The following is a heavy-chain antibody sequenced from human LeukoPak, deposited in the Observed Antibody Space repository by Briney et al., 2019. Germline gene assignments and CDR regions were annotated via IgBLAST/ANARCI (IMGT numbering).Heavy chain of an antibody. Sequence: GGSLRLSCVVSGFTFSDYYMSWIRQAPGKGLEWVSYISTSGNTKYYADSVKGRFTISRDNAKNSLYLQMNSLRAEDTAVYYCAREGYYDSSGYGVGYWGQGTLVTVSS. CDR1: GFTFSDYY. D-gene: IGHD3-22*01. J-gene: IGHJ4*02. CDR3: AREGYYDSSGYGVGY. CDR2: ISTSGNTK. V-gene: IGHV3-11*01.